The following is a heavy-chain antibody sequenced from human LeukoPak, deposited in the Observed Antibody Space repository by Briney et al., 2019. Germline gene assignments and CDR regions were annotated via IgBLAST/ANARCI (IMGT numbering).Heavy chain of an antibody. J-gene: IGHJ4*02. CDR2: IYTSGST. V-gene: IGHV4-4*07. CDR1: GGSISSYY. CDR3: ARGGAYYYDTSGYYPFDY. Sequence: PSETLSLTCTVSGGSISSYYWSWIRQPAGQGLEWIGRIYTSGSTNYNPSLKSRVTISVDNSKNQFSLKLSSVTAADTAVYYCARGGAYYYDTSGYYPFDYWGQGTLVTVSS. D-gene: IGHD3-22*01.